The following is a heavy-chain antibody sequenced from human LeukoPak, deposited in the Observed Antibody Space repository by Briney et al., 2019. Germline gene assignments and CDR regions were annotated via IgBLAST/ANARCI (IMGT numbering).Heavy chain of an antibody. Sequence: PGGSLRLSCAASGFTFNTFGMTWVRQAPGKGLEWDSHITSGTFNTHYANSVKGRFTISRDNSKNILYMQMNNLRVEDTAVYFCAKRMTSLTTGLDQWGQGTLVTVSS. J-gene: IGHJ4*02. V-gene: IGHV3-23*01. CDR2: ITSGTFNT. CDR3: AKRMTSLTTGLDQ. CDR1: GFTFNTFG. D-gene: IGHD4-17*01.